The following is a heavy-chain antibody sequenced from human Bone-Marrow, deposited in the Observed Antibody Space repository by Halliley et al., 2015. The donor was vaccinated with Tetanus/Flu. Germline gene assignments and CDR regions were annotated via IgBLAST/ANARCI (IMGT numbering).Heavy chain of an antibody. V-gene: IGHV4-61*03. Sequence: GPEWIGSLFYTGSAHYSASLESRVSMSIDASTNNFSLRLRSVTAADTAVYYCAVRKAFKYFFDSWGQGTLVAVSS. J-gene: IGHJ4*02. CDR3: AVRKAFKYFFDS. CDR2: LFYTGSA.